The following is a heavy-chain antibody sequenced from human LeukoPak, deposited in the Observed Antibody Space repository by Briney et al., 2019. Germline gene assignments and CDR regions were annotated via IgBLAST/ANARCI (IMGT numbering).Heavy chain of an antibody. J-gene: IGHJ4*02. Sequence: GASLRLSCAASGFTFSNYAMSWVRQAPGKGLEWVSAIVGSGGSTYYADSVKGRFTISRDNPKNTLYLQMNSLRAEDTAVYYCAKWGDYDILTGYYDSDYWGQGTLVTVSS. CDR1: GFTFSNYA. V-gene: IGHV3-23*01. D-gene: IGHD3-9*01. CDR3: AKWGDYDILTGYYDSDY. CDR2: IVGSGGST.